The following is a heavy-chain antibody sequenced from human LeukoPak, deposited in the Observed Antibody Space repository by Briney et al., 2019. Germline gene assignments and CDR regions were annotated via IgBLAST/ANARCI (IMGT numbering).Heavy chain of an antibody. J-gene: IGHJ3*02. CDR3: AREDYYYGSGSPLGAFDI. D-gene: IGHD3-10*01. CDR2: INWNGGST. Sequence: PGGSLRLSCAASGFTFGDYGMSWVRQAPGKGLEWVSGINWNGGSTGYADSVKGRFTISRDNAKNSLYLQMNSLRAEDTALYYCAREDYYYGSGSPLGAFDIWGQGTMVTVPS. CDR1: GFTFGDYG. V-gene: IGHV3-20*04.